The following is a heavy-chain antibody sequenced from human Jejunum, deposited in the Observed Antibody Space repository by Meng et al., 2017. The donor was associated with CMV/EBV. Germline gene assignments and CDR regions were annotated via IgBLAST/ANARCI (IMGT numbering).Heavy chain of an antibody. J-gene: IGHJ4*02. Sequence: CAASGFIFSDYYMTWIRQAPGKGLEWVSYISGSGSGIYYADSVKGRFTISRDNAKNSLSLQMGSLRAEDTAVYYCARFDFWSGYCDIWGQGTLVTVSS. D-gene: IGHD3-3*01. CDR1: GFIFSDYY. V-gene: IGHV3-11*04. CDR3: ARFDFWSGYCDI. CDR2: ISGSGSGI.